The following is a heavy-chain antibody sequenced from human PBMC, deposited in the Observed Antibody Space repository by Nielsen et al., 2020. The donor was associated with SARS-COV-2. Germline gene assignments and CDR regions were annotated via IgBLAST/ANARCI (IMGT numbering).Heavy chain of an antibody. CDR1: GGSISSYY. CDR2: IYYSGST. V-gene: IGHV4-59*01. J-gene: IGHJ4*02. Sequence: GSLRLSCTVSGGSISSYYWSWIRQPPGKGLEWIGYIYYSGSTNYNPSLKSRVTISVDTSKNQFSLKLSSVTAADTAVYYCAKGDGDSWSPFLYLDNWGQGTLVTASS. CDR3: AKGDGDSWSPFLYLDN. D-gene: IGHD6-13*01.